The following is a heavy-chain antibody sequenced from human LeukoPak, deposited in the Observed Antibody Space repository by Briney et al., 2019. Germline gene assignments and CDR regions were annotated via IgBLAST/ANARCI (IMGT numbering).Heavy chain of an antibody. V-gene: IGHV3-7*01. Sequence: GGALRLSCAASGFTLSSYWMSWVRQAPGKGLEWVANIKQDGSEKYYVHSVKGRFTISRDNDENALYLQLNSLRAEDTAVYYCARESCSGGSCYSGLVAFDIWGQGTMVTVSS. J-gene: IGHJ3*02. CDR2: IKQDGSEK. D-gene: IGHD2-15*01. CDR3: ARESCSGGSCYSGLVAFDI. CDR1: GFTLSSYW.